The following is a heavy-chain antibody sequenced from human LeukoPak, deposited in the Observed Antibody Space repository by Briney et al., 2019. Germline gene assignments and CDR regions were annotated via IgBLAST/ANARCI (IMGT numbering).Heavy chain of an antibody. CDR3: ARLGGAAAGGGAIFDP. CDR2: IYYTGST. J-gene: IGHJ5*02. D-gene: IGHD6-13*01. CDR1: GGSISSYY. Sequence: PSETLSLTCTVSGGSISSYYWTWIRQPPGKGLEWIGDIYYTGSTNYNPSLKSRVTISVDTSRTQFSLRLRSVTAADTAVYYCARLGGAAAGGGAIFDPWGQGTLVTVSS. V-gene: IGHV4-59*01.